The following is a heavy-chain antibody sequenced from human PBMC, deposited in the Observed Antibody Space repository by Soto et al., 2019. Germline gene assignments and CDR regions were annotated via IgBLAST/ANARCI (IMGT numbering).Heavy chain of an antibody. Sequence: QVQLVQSGAELKKPGASVNISCTASGFTFSDNLINWVRQVPGQGLEWMGWLNPDTGNTRYSEPVQGRVTISRHTSASTAYLELIGLEPEDTSLYFCARDIQSVGPLANDAFEVWGQATMITVSS. D-gene: IGHD5-18*01. V-gene: IGHV1-3*01. CDR3: ARDIQSVGPLANDAFEV. CDR2: LNPDTGNT. CDR1: GFTFSDNL. J-gene: IGHJ3*01.